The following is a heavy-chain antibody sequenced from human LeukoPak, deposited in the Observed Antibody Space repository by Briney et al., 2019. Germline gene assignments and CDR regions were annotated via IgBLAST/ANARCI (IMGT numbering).Heavy chain of an antibody. CDR2: LSGSGGNT. CDR3: AKGSYYYDSADY. V-gene: IGHV3-23*01. Sequence: GGSLRLSCAASGFTFSSYAMSWVRQAPGKGLEWVSTLSGSGGNTYYADSVKGRVTISRDNSKNTLYLQMNSLRAEDTAVYHCAKGSYYYDSADYWGQGTLVTVSS. J-gene: IGHJ4*02. CDR1: GFTFSSYA. D-gene: IGHD3-22*01.